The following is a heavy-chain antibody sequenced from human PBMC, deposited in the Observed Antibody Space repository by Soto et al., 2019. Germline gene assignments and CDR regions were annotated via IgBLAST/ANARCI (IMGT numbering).Heavy chain of an antibody. CDR2: INPSGGRT. Sequence: GASVKVSCKASGYTFTHHYIHWVRQAPGQGLDWVGVINPSGGRTNYAQKFQGRVTMTGDTSTRTVYMELSSLRCEDTAVYYCVRGATLRFLEWRDSSFYYWGQGTVVAVSS. CDR1: GYTFTHHY. V-gene: IGHV1-46*01. J-gene: IGHJ4*02. D-gene: IGHD3-3*01. CDR3: VRGATLRFLEWRDSSFYY.